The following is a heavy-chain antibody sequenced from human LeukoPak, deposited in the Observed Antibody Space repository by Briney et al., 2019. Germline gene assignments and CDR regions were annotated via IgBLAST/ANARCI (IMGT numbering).Heavy chain of an antibody. V-gene: IGHV3-21*01. CDR2: MDYDGSHI. Sequence: GGALRLSCAASGFTFSNSAMNWVRQVPGEGLEWVSSMDYDGSHIYHAASVRGRFTISRENARSSVCLQMNSLRVEDTAVYYCARDPLRYLRVGLYDYWGQGTLVAVSS. J-gene: IGHJ4*02. CDR3: ARDPLRYLRVGLYDY. D-gene: IGHD3-9*01. CDR1: GFTFSNSA.